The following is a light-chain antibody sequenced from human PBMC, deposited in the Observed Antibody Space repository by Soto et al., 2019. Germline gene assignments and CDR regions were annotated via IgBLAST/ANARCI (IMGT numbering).Light chain of an antibody. Sequence: QSALTQPPSVSGAPGQRVTISCTGSSSNIGAGYDVHWYQQLPGTAPKLLIYVNSNRPSGVPDRFSGSKSGTSASLAITGLQAEDEADYYCPSYDSSLSAVVFGGGTKVTVL. CDR2: VNS. J-gene: IGLJ2*01. V-gene: IGLV1-40*01. CDR3: PSYDSSLSAVV. CDR1: SSNIGAGYD.